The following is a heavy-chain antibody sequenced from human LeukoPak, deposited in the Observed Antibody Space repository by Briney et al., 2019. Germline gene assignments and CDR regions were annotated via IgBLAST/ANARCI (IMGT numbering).Heavy chain of an antibody. V-gene: IGHV3-11*04. CDR1: GFTFSDYY. CDR3: ARAPPVDSGYDYDYYYYMDV. CDR2: ISSSGSTI. J-gene: IGHJ6*03. Sequence: GGSLRLSCAASGFTFSDYYMSWIRQAPGKGLEWVSYISSSGSTIYYADSVKGRFTISRDNAKNSLYLQMNSLRAEDTAAYYCARAPPVDSGYDYDYYYYMDVWGKGTTVTVSS. D-gene: IGHD5-12*01.